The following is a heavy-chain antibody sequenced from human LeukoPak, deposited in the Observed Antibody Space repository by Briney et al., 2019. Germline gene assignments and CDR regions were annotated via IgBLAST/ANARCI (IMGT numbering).Heavy chain of an antibody. J-gene: IGHJ4*02. CDR2: ISGSGGST. V-gene: IGHV3-23*01. D-gene: IGHD6-13*01. CDR3: AKDYASGQYLDY. Sequence: VGSLRLSCAASGFTFSSYDMSWVRQAPGKGLEWVSGISGSGGSTYYADSVKGRFTISRDNSRNTFYLQMHSLRAEDTAVYYCAKDYASGQYLDYWGQGTLVTVSS. CDR1: GFTFSSYD.